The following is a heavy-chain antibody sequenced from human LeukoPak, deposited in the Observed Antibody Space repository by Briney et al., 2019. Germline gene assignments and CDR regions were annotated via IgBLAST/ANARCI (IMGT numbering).Heavy chain of an antibody. CDR3: ASQTLNYDFWSGPLDY. V-gene: IGHV4-34*01. D-gene: IGHD3-3*01. Sequence: SETLSLTCAVYGGSFSGYYWSWIRQPPGKGLEWIGEINHSGSTNYNPSLKSRVTISVDTSKNQFSLKLSSVTAADTAVYYCASQTLNYDFWSGPLDYWGQGTLVTVSS. CDR2: INHSGST. CDR1: GGSFSGYY. J-gene: IGHJ4*02.